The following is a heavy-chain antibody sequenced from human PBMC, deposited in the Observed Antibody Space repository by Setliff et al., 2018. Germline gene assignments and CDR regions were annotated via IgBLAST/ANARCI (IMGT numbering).Heavy chain of an antibody. D-gene: IGHD3-22*01. CDR3: AKDTYYYDSSGYYVFDY. V-gene: IGHV3-33*06. CDR2: IWYDGTNK. Sequence: LRLSCAASGFTFSSYGMHWVRQAPGKGLEWVAVIWYDGTNKYYADSVKGRFTISRDNSKNTLYLQMNSLRAEDTAVYYCAKDTYYYDSSGYYVFDYWGQGTLVTVSS. CDR1: GFTFSSYG. J-gene: IGHJ4*02.